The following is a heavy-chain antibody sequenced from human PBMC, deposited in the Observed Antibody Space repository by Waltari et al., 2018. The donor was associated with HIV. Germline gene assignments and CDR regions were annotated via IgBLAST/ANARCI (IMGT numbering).Heavy chain of an antibody. V-gene: IGHV3-30-3*01. J-gene: IGHJ4*02. CDR3: ARGGSGWTPVY. CDR2: ISYDGANK. Sequence: QVQLVESGGGVVQPGRSLRLSCAASGFTFNSYAMHWVRQAPGKGVEWVAVISYDGANKYYADSVKGRFTISRDNSKNTLYLQMNSLRAEDTAVYYCARGGSGWTPVYWGQGTLVTVSS. CDR1: GFTFNSYA. D-gene: IGHD6-19*01.